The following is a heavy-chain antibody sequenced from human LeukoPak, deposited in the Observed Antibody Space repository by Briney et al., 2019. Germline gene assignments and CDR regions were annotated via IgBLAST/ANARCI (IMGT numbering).Heavy chain of an antibody. CDR1: GFTFSSYA. CDR2: ISGSGGST. D-gene: IGHD2-2*01. CDR3: AKDIVGYCSSTSCYAAPPPDV. V-gene: IGHV3-23*01. Sequence: GGSLRLSCAASGFTFSSYAMSWVRQAPGKGLEWVSAISGSGGSTYYADSVKGRFTISRDNSKNTLYLQMNSLRAEDTAIYYCAKDIVGYCSSTSCYAAPPPDVWGQGTTVTVSS. J-gene: IGHJ6*02.